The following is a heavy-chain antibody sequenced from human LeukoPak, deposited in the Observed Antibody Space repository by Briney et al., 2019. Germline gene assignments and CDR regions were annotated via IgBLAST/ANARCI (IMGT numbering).Heavy chain of an antibody. J-gene: IGHJ4*02. D-gene: IGHD3-10*01. V-gene: IGHV3-7*01. CDR3: ARWADDSGIYYIAS. CDR1: EFTVRNYW. Sequence: GGSLRLYCAASEFTVRNYWMTWVRQATGKGLQWVASIRQDANVKYYVDSVKGRFTISRDNAENSLYLQMNSLRAEDTAVYYCARWADDSGIYYIASWGQGSLVIVSS. CDR2: IRQDANVK.